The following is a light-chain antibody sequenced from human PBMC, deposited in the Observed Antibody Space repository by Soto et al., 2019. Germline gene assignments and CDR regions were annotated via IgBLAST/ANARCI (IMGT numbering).Light chain of an antibody. CDR1: QSVSST. Sequence: EIVMTQSPVTLSVSPGERATLSCRASQSVSSTLAWYQQRPGQAPRLIIYGASTRATAIPARFSGSGSGTEFTLTISSLQSEDFAVYYCQQYKTWPLTFGQGTRLENK. V-gene: IGKV3-15*01. J-gene: IGKJ5*01. CDR3: QQYKTWPLT. CDR2: GAS.